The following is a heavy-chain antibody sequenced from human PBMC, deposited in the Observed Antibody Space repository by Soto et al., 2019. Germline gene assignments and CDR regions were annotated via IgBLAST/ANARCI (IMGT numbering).Heavy chain of an antibody. CDR2: ISAYNGNT. Sequence: ASVKVSCKASGYTFTSYGISWVRQAPGQGLEGMGWISAYNGNTNYAQKLQGRVTMTTATSTSTAYMELRSLRSDDTAVYYCARDQGTIRGYGMDVWGQGTTVTVSS. V-gene: IGHV1-18*04. CDR3: ARDQGTIRGYGMDV. CDR1: GYTFTSYG. D-gene: IGHD3-3*01. J-gene: IGHJ6*02.